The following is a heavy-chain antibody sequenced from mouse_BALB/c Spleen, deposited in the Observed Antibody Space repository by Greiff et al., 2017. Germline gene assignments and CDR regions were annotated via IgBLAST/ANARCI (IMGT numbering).Heavy chain of an antibody. Sequence: VQLKESGAELVKPGASVKLSCTASGFNIKDTYMHWVKQRPEQGLEWIGRIDPANGNTKYDPKFQGKATITADTSSNTAYLQLSSLTSEDTAVYYCAEDLLWLRRWFAYWGQGTLVTVSA. D-gene: IGHD2-2*01. CDR1: GFNIKDTY. J-gene: IGHJ3*01. CDR3: AEDLLWLRRWFAY. CDR2: IDPANGNT. V-gene: IGHV14-3*02.